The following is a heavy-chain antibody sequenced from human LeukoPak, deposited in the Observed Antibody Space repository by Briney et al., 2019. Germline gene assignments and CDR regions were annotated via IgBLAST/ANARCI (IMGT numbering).Heavy chain of an antibody. CDR1: GFTFSSYS. V-gene: IGHV3-21*01. Sequence: PGGSLRLSRAASGFTFSSYSMNWVRQAPGKGLEWVSSISSSSSYIYYADSVKGRFTISRDNAKNSLYLQMNSLRAEDTAVYYCARGWGSSAEYFQHWGQGTLVTVSS. CDR2: ISSSSSYI. CDR3: ARGWGSSAEYFQH. J-gene: IGHJ1*01. D-gene: IGHD7-27*01.